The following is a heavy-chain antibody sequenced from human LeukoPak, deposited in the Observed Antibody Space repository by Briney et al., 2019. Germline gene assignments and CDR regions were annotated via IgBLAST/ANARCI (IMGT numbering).Heavy chain of an antibody. CDR2: ISGGTT. V-gene: IGHV3-49*03. Sequence: GGSLRLSCTTSGFTFGDYLMSWFRQAPGKGLEWIGFISGGTTEYAASVKGRFTISRDDTTSIAYLQMNSLTTEGTAVYYCSRGSGWLSVYWGQGTLVTVSS. J-gene: IGHJ4*02. D-gene: IGHD6-19*01. CDR1: GFTFGDYL. CDR3: SRGSGWLSVY.